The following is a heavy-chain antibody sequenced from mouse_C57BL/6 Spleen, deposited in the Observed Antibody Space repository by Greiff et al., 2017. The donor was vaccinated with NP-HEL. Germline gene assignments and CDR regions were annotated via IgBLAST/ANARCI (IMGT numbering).Heavy chain of an antibody. CDR3: ARERSCDGYPYYFDY. Sequence: EVKLVESGGGLVKPGGSLKLSCAASGFTFSDYGMHWVRQAPEKGLEWVAYISSGSSTIYYADTVKGRFTIPRDNAKNTLYLQMTSLRSEDTAMYYYARERSCDGYPYYFDYWGQGTTLTVSS. J-gene: IGHJ2*01. CDR1: GFTFSDYG. V-gene: IGHV5-17*01. CDR2: ISSGSSTI. D-gene: IGHD2-3*01.